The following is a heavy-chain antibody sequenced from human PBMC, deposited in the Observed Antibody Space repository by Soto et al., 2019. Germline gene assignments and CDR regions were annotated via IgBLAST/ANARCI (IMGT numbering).Heavy chain of an antibody. CDR2: ISYDGSNK. CDR3: AKDKDSSGRTLYYYYMDV. V-gene: IGHV3-30*18. J-gene: IGHJ6*03. Sequence: GGSLRLSCAASGFTFSSYGMHWVRQAPGKGLEWVAVISYDGSNKYYADSVKGRFTISRDNSKNTLYLQMNSLRAEDTAVYYCAKDKDSSGRTLYYYYMDVWGKGTTVTVSS. D-gene: IGHD6-19*01. CDR1: GFTFSSYG.